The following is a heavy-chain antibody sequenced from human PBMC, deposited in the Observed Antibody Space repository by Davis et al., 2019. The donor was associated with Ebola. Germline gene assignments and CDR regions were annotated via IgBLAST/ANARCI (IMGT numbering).Heavy chain of an antibody. CDR3: TTERGSGWYYYYYGMDV. D-gene: IGHD6-19*01. Sequence: PGGSLRLSCAASGFTFSGSAMHWVRQASGKGLEWVGRIRSKANSYATAYAASVKGRFTISRDDSKNTLYLQMNSLKTEDTAVYYCTTERGSGWYYYYYGMDVWGQGTTVTVSS. V-gene: IGHV3-73*01. CDR2: IRSKANSYAT. J-gene: IGHJ6*02. CDR1: GFTFSGSA.